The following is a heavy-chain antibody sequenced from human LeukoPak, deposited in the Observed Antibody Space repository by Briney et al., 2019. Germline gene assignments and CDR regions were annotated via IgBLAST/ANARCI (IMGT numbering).Heavy chain of an antibody. CDR2: INPSGGST. CDR3: ARGPPEIMIVVVGDQYFQH. J-gene: IGHJ1*01. Sequence: ALVKVSCKASGYTFTSYYMHWVRQAPGQGLEWMGIINPSGGSTSYAQKFQGRVTMTRDTSTSTVYMELSSLRSEDTAVYYCARGPPEIMIVVVGDQYFQHWGQGTLVTVSS. V-gene: IGHV1-46*01. D-gene: IGHD3-22*01. CDR1: GYTFTSYY.